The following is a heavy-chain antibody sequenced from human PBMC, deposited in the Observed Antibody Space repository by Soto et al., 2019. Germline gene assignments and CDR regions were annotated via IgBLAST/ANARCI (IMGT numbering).Heavy chain of an antibody. CDR3: ARDSSIVVDGGSCQDY. CDR2: INPSGGST. D-gene: IGHD2-15*01. Sequence: ASVKVSCKASGYTFTNYHMHWVRQAPGQGFEWMVIINPSGGSTTYAQKFQGRVTMTSDTSTSTVYMELSSLRSDDTAVYYCARDSSIVVDGGSCQDYWGKGTQVTV. J-gene: IGHJ4*02. CDR1: GYTFTNYH. V-gene: IGHV1-46*01.